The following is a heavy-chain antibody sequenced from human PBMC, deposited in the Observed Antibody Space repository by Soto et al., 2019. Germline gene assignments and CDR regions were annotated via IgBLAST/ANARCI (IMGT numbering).Heavy chain of an antibody. V-gene: IGHV3-30*03. Sequence: QVQLVESGGGVVQPGRSLRLSCAASGFTFRNPGIHWVARPQAKGLGWVSLVSFDGSDQYYADSVKGRFTISRDNLKNTLFLQMNNLRAEDTAVYYCARTIHGDSTGAFDYWGLGTLVTVSS. D-gene: IGHD2-21*02. CDR1: GFTFRNPG. CDR2: VSFDGSDQ. J-gene: IGHJ4*02. CDR3: ARTIHGDSTGAFDY.